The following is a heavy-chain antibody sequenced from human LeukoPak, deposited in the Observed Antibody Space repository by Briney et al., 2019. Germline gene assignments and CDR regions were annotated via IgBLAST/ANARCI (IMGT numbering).Heavy chain of an antibody. J-gene: IGHJ6*02. D-gene: IGHD1-1*01. CDR1: GFTFSSYS. CDR3: ARDLNDEDYYYYYGVDV. V-gene: IGHV3-21*01. Sequence: PGGSLRLSCAASGFTFSSYSMNWVRQAPGKGLEWVSSICCSSSYIYYADSVKGRFTISRDNAKNSLYLQMNSLRAEDTAVYYCARDLNDEDYYYYYGVDVWGQGTTVTVSS. CDR2: ICCSSSYI.